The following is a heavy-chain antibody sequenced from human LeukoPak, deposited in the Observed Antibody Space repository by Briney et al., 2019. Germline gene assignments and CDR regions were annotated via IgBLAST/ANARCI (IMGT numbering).Heavy chain of an antibody. D-gene: IGHD6-13*01. CDR3: AREAEGIAATGAFDI. CDR2: INPNSGGT. V-gene: IGHV1-2*02. Sequence: ASVKVSCKASGYTFTGYYMHWVRQAPGQGLEWMGWINPNSGGTNYAQKFQGRVTMTRDMSTSTVYMELSSLRSEDTAVYYCAREAEGIAATGAFDIWGQGTMVTVSS. J-gene: IGHJ3*02. CDR1: GYTFTGYY.